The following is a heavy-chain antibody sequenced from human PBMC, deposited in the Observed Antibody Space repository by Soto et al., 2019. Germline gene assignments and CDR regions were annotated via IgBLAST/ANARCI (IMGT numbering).Heavy chain of an antibody. D-gene: IGHD5-18*01. CDR2: IYHSGST. CDR1: GGSISSGGYS. CDR3: ARGDYNYGSHFDY. V-gene: IGHV4-30-2*01. J-gene: IGHJ4*02. Sequence: PSETLSLTCAVSGGSISSGGYSWSWIRQPPGKGLEWIGYIYHSGSTYYNPSLKSRVTISVDRSKNQFSLKLSSVTAADTAVYYCARGDYNYGSHFDYWGQGTLVTVSS.